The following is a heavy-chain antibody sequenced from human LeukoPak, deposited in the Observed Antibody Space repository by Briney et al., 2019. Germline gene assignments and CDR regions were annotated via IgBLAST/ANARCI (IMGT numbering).Heavy chain of an antibody. V-gene: IGHV3-23*01. Sequence: GGSLRLSCATSGFIFSSYAMSWVRQAPGRGLEWVSSISGSGGSIYYADSVKGRFTISRDNSENTLYLQMNSLRAEDTAVYYCAKARGEQNGGSNYWGQGTQVIVSS. CDR1: GFIFSSYA. D-gene: IGHD2-15*01. CDR3: AKARGEQNGGSNY. J-gene: IGHJ4*02. CDR2: ISGSGGSI.